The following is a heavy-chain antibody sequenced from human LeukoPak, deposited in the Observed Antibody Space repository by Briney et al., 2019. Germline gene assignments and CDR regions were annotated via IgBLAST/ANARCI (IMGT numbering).Heavy chain of an antibody. V-gene: IGHV3-11*01. CDR3: ATCRGARIDY. CDR2: VSNSGITK. Sequence: GGSLRLSCAASGFTFSDYYMTWIRRTPGKGLEWVSFVSNSGITKYYADSVKGRFTISRDNANNSLYLQMNSLAVEDTAVYYCATCRGARIDYWGQGTLITVSS. J-gene: IGHJ4*02. CDR1: GFTFSDYY. D-gene: IGHD3-10*01.